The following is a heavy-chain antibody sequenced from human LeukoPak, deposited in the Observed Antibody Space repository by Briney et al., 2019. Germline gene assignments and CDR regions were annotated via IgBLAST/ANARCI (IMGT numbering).Heavy chain of an antibody. CDR2: ISDTSATI. D-gene: IGHD4-17*01. CDR3: AKSKATVTTWLDY. Sequence: GGSLRLSCAASGFTFGSYSMNWVRQAPGKGLEWVSYISDTSATIYYYAESVRGRFTISRDNAKNSLFLQMNSLRAEDTAVYYCAKSKATVTTWLDYWGQGTLVTVSS. CDR1: GFTFGSYS. V-gene: IGHV3-48*04. J-gene: IGHJ4*02.